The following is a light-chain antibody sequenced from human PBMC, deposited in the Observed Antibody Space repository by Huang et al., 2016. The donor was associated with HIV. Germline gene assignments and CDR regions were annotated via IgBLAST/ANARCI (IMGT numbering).Light chain of an antibody. J-gene: IGKJ2*01. CDR3: QGSLSIPHT. CDR2: SAS. CDR1: ENIRRY. V-gene: IGKV1-39*01. Sequence: DIQMTQSPSSLSASVGDRVTITCRASENIRRYLNWYQQKPGKPPKLLIHSASTLQSGVPSRFSGSGSGTDFTLTITSLQPEDFATYYCQGSLSIPHTFGQGTNLKIK.